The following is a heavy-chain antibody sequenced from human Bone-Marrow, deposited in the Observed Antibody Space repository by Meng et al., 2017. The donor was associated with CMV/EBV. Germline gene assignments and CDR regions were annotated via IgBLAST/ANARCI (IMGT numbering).Heavy chain of an antibody. CDR1: GFTFSDYY. CDR2: ISSSGSTI. V-gene: IGHV3-11*04. Sequence: GESLKISCAASGFTFSDYYMSWIRQAPGKGLEWVSYISSSGSTIYYADSVKGRFTISRDNSKNTLYLQMNSLRAEDTAVYYCARVRDSMVMYYYYGMDVWGQGTTVTVSS. CDR3: ARVRDSMVMYYYYGMDV. J-gene: IGHJ6*02. D-gene: IGHD5-18*01.